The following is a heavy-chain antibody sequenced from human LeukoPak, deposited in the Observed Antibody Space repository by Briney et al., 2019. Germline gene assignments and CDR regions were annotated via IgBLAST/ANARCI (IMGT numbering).Heavy chain of an antibody. J-gene: IGHJ4*02. CDR2: IYHSGST. D-gene: IGHD5-18*01. CDR3: ARGRPEGYSYGYYFDH. Sequence: SETLSLTCTVSGGSISSTNYYWGWIRQPPGKGLEWIGSIYHSGSTYYNPSLKSRVTISVDTSKNQFSLKLSSVTAADTAVYYCARGRPEGYSYGYYFDHWGQGTLVTVSS. CDR1: GGSISSTNYY. V-gene: IGHV4-39*07.